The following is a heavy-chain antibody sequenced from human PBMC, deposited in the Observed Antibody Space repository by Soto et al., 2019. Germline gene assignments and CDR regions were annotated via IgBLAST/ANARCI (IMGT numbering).Heavy chain of an antibody. CDR2: MFTDVSTT. CDR3: VRGNTGYGTFDS. CDR1: GFRLGGFW. V-gene: IGHV3-74*01. D-gene: IGHD5-12*01. J-gene: IGHJ4*02. Sequence: GPRLRLSCAPSGFRLGGFWMNWVRQGPGKGLVWVSRMFTDVSTTYYADSVKGRFTISRDNAKSTLYLQMNSLRDEDTALHYCVRGNTGYGTFDSWAQGTLDTTS.